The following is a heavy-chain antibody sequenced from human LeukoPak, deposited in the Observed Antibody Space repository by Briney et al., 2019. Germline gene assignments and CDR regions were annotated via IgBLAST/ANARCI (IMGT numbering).Heavy chain of an antibody. V-gene: IGHV3-13*01. J-gene: IGHJ4*02. CDR1: GFTFSDYY. Sequence: NPGGSLRLSCAASGFTFSDYYMSWIRQATGKGLEWVSAIGTAGDTYYPGSVKGRFTISSENAKNSLYLQMNSLRAGDTAVYYCARGKKSTYYYDSSGYPDLDYWGQGTLVTVSS. CDR3: ARGKKSTYYYDSSGYPDLDY. D-gene: IGHD3-22*01. CDR2: IGTAGDT.